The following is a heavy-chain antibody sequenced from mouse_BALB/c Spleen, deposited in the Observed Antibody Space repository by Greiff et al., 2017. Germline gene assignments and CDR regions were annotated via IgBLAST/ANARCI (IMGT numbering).Heavy chain of an antibody. V-gene: IGHV5-6*01. CDR1: GFTFSSYG. CDR2: ISSGGSYT. CDR3: ARHGSSYVDY. J-gene: IGHJ2*01. D-gene: IGHD1-1*01. Sequence: EVKLQESGGDLVKPGGSLKLSCAASGFTFSSYGMSWVRQTPDKRLEWVATISSGGSYTYYPDSVKGRFTISRDNAKNTLYLQMSSLKSEDTAMYYCARHGSSYVDYWGQGTTLTVSS.